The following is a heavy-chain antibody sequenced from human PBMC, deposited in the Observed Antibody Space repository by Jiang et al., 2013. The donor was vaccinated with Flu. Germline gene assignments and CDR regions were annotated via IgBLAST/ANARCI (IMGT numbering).Heavy chain of an antibody. V-gene: IGHV1-69-2*01. J-gene: IGHJ6*03. D-gene: IGHD3-3*01. Sequence: SGAEVKKPGATVKISCKVSGYNFVDYNLHWVRQAPGKGLEWMGLLDPADGETKYAEKFQSRVTMTADTSTETAYMDLSSLRSEDTAVYYCAADSRFRASHTEPIFFYYMDVWGKGTTVTVSS. CDR2: LDPADGET. CDR1: GYNFVDYN. CDR3: AADSRFRASHTEPIFFYYMDV.